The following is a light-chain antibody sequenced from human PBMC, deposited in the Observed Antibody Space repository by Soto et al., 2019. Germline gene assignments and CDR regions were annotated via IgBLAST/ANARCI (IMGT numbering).Light chain of an antibody. CDR2: DVS. J-gene: IGLJ1*01. V-gene: IGLV2-14*01. Sequence: QSALTQPASVSGSPGQSITISCTGTSSDVGGYNYVSWYQQYPGKAPKLMIYDVSNRPSGVSDRFSGSKSGNTASLTISGLQAEDEADYYCTSYTSSSTLYVSGTGTKLTVL. CDR3: TSYTSSSTLYV. CDR1: SSDVGGYNY.